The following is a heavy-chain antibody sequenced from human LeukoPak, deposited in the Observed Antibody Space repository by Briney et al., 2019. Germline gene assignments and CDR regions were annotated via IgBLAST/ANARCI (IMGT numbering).Heavy chain of an antibody. D-gene: IGHD5-24*01. CDR2: IGTAGDT. V-gene: IGHV3-13*01. CDR1: GFTFSSYD. J-gene: IGHJ4*02. CDR3: ARDGGGGYNQIDH. Sequence: GGSLRLSCAASGFTFSSYDMHWVRQATGKGLEWVSAIGTAGDTYYPGSVKGRFTISRDNSKNTLYLQMDTLGGDDTAVYFCARDGGGGYNQIDHWGQGTLVTVSS.